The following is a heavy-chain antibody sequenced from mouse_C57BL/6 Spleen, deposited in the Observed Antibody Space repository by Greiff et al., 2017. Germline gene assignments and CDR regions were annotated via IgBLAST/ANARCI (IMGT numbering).Heavy chain of an antibody. J-gene: IGHJ4*01. CDR3: ARANFHYYGLMDY. CDR1: GYTFTSYW. V-gene: IGHV1-53*01. CDR2: INPSNGGT. Sequence: VQLQQSGTELVKPGASVKLSCKASGYTFTSYWMHWVKQRPGHGLEWIGNINPSNGGTNYNEKFKSKATLTVDKSSSTAYMQLSSLTTEDSAVYYCARANFHYYGLMDYWGQGTSGTVAS. D-gene: IGHD1-2*01.